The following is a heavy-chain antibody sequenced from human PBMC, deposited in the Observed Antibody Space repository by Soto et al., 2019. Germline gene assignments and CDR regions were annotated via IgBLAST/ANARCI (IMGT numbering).Heavy chain of an antibody. J-gene: IGHJ4*02. Sequence: QVQLVQSGAEVRKPGSSVRVSCKASGGSFNRHTISWVRQAPGQGLEWMGGIIPIFGTANHAQKVQGRVTIIADESTSTVYIELSSLRSDDTAIYYWARGWVYDSTDYYYAYWGQGTLVIVSS. D-gene: IGHD3-22*01. V-gene: IGHV1-69*01. CDR3: ARGWVYDSTDYYYAY. CDR1: GGSFNRHT. CDR2: IIPIFGTA.